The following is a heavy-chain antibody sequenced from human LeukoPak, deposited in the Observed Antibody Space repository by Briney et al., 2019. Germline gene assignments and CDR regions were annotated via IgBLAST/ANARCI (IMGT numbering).Heavy chain of an antibody. D-gene: IGHD1-20*01. CDR3: ARHGTNWRTTGFDY. Sequence: SSETLSLTCTVSGGSISSYYWSWIRQPPGEGLEWIGYIYTSGSTNYNPSLKSRVTISVDTSKNQFSLKLSSVTAADTAVYYCARHGTNWRTTGFDYWGQGTLVTVSS. V-gene: IGHV4-4*09. CDR2: IYTSGST. J-gene: IGHJ4*02. CDR1: GGSISSYY.